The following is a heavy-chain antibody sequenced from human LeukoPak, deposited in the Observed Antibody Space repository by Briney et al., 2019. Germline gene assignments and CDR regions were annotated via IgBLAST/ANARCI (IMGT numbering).Heavy chain of an antibody. V-gene: IGHV4-30-2*01. CDR2: IYHSGTA. CDR1: GDSISGGGYY. Sequence: SETLSLTCVVSGDSISGGGYYWSWIRQPPGKGLEWIAFIYHSGTAYYNPSLKSRVAISVDVSKNQFSLKMDSVTAADTAVYYCARVVDYRNYVDFWGQGTLVTVSS. J-gene: IGHJ4*02. D-gene: IGHD4-11*01. CDR3: ARVVDYRNYVDF.